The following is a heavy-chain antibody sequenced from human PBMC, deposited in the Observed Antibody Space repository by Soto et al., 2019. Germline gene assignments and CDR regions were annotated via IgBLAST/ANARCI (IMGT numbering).Heavy chain of an antibody. D-gene: IGHD3-10*01. CDR1: GFTFSSFG. J-gene: IGHJ6*02. CDR3: AKVRVRGFGAFPATDV. V-gene: IGHV3-30*18. Sequence: PGGSLRLSCAASGFTFSSFGMHWVREAPGKGLEWLSLISYDGSNLSHGDSVKGRFTISRDSSNNMLYLQMNSLRVDDTAVYYCAKVRVRGFGAFPATDVWGQGTTVTVS. CDR2: ISYDGSNL.